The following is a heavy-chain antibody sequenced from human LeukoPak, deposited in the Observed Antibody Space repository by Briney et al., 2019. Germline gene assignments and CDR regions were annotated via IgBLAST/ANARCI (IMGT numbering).Heavy chain of an antibody. V-gene: IGHV3-30*02. J-gene: IGHJ4*02. Sequence: PGGSLRLSCAASGLTFSSSAMHWVRLGPGKGLEWVAYIAHHGNNKYYADSVKGRFTISRDNSKGSLYLQMNSLRADDTAVYYCAKDGSWSCTDWGQGTLVRVSS. CDR1: GLTFSSSA. D-gene: IGHD2-8*02. CDR3: AKDGSWSCTD. CDR2: IAHHGNNK.